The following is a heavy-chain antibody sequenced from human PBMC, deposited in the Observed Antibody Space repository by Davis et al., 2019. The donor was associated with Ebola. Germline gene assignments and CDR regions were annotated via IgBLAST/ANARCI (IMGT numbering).Heavy chain of an antibody. Sequence: GESLKISCAASGFTFSSYWMSWVRQAPGKGLEWVANIKQDGSEKYYVDSVKGRFTISRDNAKNSLYLQMNSLRAEDTAVYYCARDGIQLWSPDGMDVWGQGTTVTVSS. D-gene: IGHD5-18*01. CDR2: IKQDGSEK. CDR3: ARDGIQLWSPDGMDV. V-gene: IGHV3-7*03. CDR1: GFTFSSYW. J-gene: IGHJ6*02.